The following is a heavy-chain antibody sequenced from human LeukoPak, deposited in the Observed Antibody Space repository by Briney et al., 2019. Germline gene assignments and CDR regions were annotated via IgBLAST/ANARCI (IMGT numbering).Heavy chain of an antibody. CDR1: GFDFSSYSM. CDR3: AREGGFYRPLDY. Sequence: MPGGSLRLSCATSGFDFSSYSMNWVRQPPGKGLEWIGEVHLDGRTNYNPSLESRLTMSVDVSENQVSLKLTSVTAADTAVYYCAREGGFYRPLDYSGQGTLVTVSS. V-gene: IGHV4-4*02. J-gene: IGHJ4*02. CDR2: VHLDGRT. D-gene: IGHD3-3*01.